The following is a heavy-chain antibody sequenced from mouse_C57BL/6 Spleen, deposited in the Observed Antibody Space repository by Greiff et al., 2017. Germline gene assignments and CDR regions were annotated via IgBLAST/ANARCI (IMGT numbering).Heavy chain of an antibody. CDR2: IRLKSDNYAT. CDR3: TNYYGSSYDYAMDY. CDR1: GFTFSNYW. Sequence: EVMLVESGGGLVQPGGSMKLSCVASGFTFSNYWMNWVRQSPEKGLEWVAQIRLKSDNYATHYAESVKGRFTISRDDSKSSVYLQMNNLSAEDTGIYYCTNYYGSSYDYAMDYWGQGTSVTVSS. D-gene: IGHD1-1*01. V-gene: IGHV6-3*01. J-gene: IGHJ4*01.